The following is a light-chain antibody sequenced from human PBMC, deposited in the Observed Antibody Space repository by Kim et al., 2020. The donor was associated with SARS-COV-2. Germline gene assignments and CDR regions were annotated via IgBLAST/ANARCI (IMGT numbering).Light chain of an antibody. Sequence: EIVMTQSPATLSVSPGERATLSCMASQSVSSNLAWYQQKPGQAPRLLIYGASTRATVIPARFSGSGSGTECTLTISSLQSEDFAFHYCTEYSNRLRTFGGGAKVDI. CDR1: QSVSSN. V-gene: IGKV3-15*01. J-gene: IGKJ4*01. CDR3: TEYSNRLRT. CDR2: GAS.